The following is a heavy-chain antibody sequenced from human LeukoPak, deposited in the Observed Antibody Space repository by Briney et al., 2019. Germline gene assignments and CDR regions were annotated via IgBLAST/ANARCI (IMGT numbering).Heavy chain of an antibody. Sequence: SETLSLTCAVYGGSFSGYYWSWIRQPPGKGLEWIGEIKHSGSTNYNPSLKSRVTISVDTSKNQFSLKLSSVTAADTAVYYCASTTMGTYYFDYWGQGTLVTVSS. CDR1: GGSFSGYY. V-gene: IGHV4-34*01. J-gene: IGHJ4*02. CDR3: ASTTMGTYYFDY. CDR2: IKHSGST. D-gene: IGHD5-18*01.